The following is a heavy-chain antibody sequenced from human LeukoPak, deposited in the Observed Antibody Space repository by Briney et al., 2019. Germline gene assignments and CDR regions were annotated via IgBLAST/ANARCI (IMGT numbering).Heavy chain of an antibody. CDR1: GGSISSYY. CDR2: IYYSGST. CDR3: ARHLITMIVVGLKGWFDP. V-gene: IGHV4-39*01. J-gene: IGHJ5*02. Sequence: SETLSLTCTVSGGSISSYYWGWIRQPPGKGLEWIGSIYYSGSTYYNPSLKSRVTISVDTSKNQFSLKLSSVTAADTAVYYCARHLITMIVVGLKGWFDPWGQGTLVTVSS. D-gene: IGHD3-22*01.